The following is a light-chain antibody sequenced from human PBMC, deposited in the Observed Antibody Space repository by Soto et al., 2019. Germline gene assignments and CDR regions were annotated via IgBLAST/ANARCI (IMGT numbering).Light chain of an antibody. CDR2: DAS. V-gene: IGKV1-39*01. CDR1: QTISTY. Sequence: DIQMTQSPSSLSASVGDRVTSTCRASQTISTYLKWYQQKPGKAPRLLIYDASRLLSGVPSRFSGSGSGKDFTLTIASLQPEDFSTYYCQQSDSTPYIFGQGTKVEI. J-gene: IGKJ2*01. CDR3: QQSDSTPYI.